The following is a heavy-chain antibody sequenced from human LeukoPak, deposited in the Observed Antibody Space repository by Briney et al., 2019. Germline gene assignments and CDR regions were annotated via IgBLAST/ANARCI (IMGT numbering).Heavy chain of an antibody. D-gene: IGHD3-16*02. V-gene: IGHV3-23*01. CDR1: GFTFSSYA. J-gene: IGHJ4*02. CDR2: ISGSGGSA. Sequence: GGSLRLSCAASGFTFSSYAMSWVRQAPGKGLEWVSAISGSGGSAYYADSVKGRFTISRDNSKNTLYLQMNSLRAEDTAVYYCAKQYYDYVWGSYRLGNYFDYWGQGTLVTVSS. CDR3: AKQYYDYVWGSYRLGNYFDY.